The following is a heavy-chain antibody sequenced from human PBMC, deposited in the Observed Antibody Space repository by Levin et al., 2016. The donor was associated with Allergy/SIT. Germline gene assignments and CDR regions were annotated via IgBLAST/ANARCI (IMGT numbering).Heavy chain of an antibody. V-gene: IGHV2-70*11. CDR2: IDWDDDK. Sequence: WIRQPPGKALEWLARIDWDDDKYYSTSLKTRLTISKDTSKNQVVLRMTNMDPVDTATYSCARIVTPLQKYHDYWGQGILVTVSS. J-gene: IGHJ4*02. CDR3: ARIVTPLQKYHDY. D-gene: IGHD6-6*01.